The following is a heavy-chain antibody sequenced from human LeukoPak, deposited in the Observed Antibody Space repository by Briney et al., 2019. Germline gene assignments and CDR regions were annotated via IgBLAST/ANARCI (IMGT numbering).Heavy chain of an antibody. CDR1: GFNFYTYW. J-gene: IGHJ4*02. V-gene: IGHV3-7*01. CDR3: ARLQWPAPYYFEF. Sequence: PGGSLRLSCVGSGFNFYTYWMTWVRQAPGMGLEWVAHIKQDGSEQYYADSVKGRFTISRDNGKNSLYLQINSLRVEDTAVYFCARLQWPAPYYFEFWGQGTLVTVSS. D-gene: IGHD6-19*01. CDR2: IKQDGSEQ.